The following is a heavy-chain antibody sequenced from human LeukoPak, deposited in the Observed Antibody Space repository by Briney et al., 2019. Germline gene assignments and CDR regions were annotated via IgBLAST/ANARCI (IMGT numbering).Heavy chain of an antibody. CDR2: IYHSGST. J-gene: IGHJ4*02. CDR1: GYSISSGYY. Sequence: SETLSLTCTVSGYSISSGYYWGWIRQPPGKGLEWIGSIYHSGSTYYNPSLKSRVTISVDTSKNQFSLKLSSVTAADTAVYYCARGGQLRGKFDYWGQGTLVTVSS. V-gene: IGHV4-38-2*02. D-gene: IGHD1-26*01. CDR3: ARGGQLRGKFDY.